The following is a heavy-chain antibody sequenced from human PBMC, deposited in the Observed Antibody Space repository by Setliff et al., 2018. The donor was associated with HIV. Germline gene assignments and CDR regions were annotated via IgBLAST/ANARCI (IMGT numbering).Heavy chain of an antibody. J-gene: IGHJ3*02. D-gene: IGHD2-15*01. CDR2: VYYTGKT. CDR1: GVSIVSGGFY. Sequence: PSETLSLTCSVSGVSIVSGGFYFSWILHHPGKGLEWVGTVYYTGKTYYNPSLQSRLTMSADTSKNQLYLKINSVTAADTAVYFCARDLHANYHVVDIWGPGTMVTVSS. CDR3: ARDLHANYHVVDI. V-gene: IGHV4-31*03.